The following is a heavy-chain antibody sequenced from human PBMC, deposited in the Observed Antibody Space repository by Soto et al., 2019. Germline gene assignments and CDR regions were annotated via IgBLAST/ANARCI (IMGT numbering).Heavy chain of an antibody. J-gene: IGHJ5*02. CDR1: GFSLSNARMG. CDR2: IFSNDEK. CDR3: ARNHYSSSWYFGGFDP. D-gene: IGHD6-13*01. Sequence: QVTLKESGPVLVKPTETLTLTCTVSGFSLSNARMGVSWIRQPSGKALEWLAHIFSNDEKSYSTSLKSRLTISKDTSKSQVVPTMTNMDPVDTATYYCARNHYSSSWYFGGFDPWGQGTLVTVSS. V-gene: IGHV2-26*01.